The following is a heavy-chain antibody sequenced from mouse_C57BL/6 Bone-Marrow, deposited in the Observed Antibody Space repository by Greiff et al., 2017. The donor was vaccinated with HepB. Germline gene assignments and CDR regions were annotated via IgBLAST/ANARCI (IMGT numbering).Heavy chain of an antibody. V-gene: IGHV1-59*01. D-gene: IGHD1-1*01. Sequence: QVQLQQPGAELVRPGPSVKLSCKASGYTFTSYWMHWVKQRPGQGLEWIGVIDPSDSYTNYNQKFKGKATLTVDTSSSTAYMQLSSLTSEDSAVYYCARDYYGSPDYWGQGTTLTVSS. CDR2: IDPSDSYT. CDR3: ARDYYGSPDY. J-gene: IGHJ2*01. CDR1: GYTFTSYW.